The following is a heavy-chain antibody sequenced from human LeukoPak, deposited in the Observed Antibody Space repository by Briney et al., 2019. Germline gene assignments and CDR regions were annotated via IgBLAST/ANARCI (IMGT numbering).Heavy chain of an antibody. Sequence: SETLSLTCTVSGGSISSGSYYWSWIRQPAGKGLEWIGRIYTSGSTNYNPSLKSRVTISVDTSKNQFSLKLSSATAADTAVYYCAGAYITGLKIDYWGQGTLVTVSS. CDR1: GGSISSGSYY. J-gene: IGHJ4*02. V-gene: IGHV4-61*02. CDR3: AGAYITGLKIDY. CDR2: IYTSGST. D-gene: IGHD1-14*01.